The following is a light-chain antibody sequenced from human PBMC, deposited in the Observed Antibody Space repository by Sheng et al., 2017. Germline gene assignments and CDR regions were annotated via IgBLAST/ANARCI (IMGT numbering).Light chain of an antibody. J-gene: IGLJ2*01. Sequence: QSALTQPASVSGSPGQSITISCTGTSSDVGGYNYVSWYQQHPGKAPKLMIYDVSNRPSGVSNRFSGSKSGNTASLTISGLQAEDEADYYCSSYTSSSTKFGGGTQADRP. CDR2: DVS. CDR3: SSYTSSSTK. CDR1: SSDVGGYNY. V-gene: IGLV2-14*03.